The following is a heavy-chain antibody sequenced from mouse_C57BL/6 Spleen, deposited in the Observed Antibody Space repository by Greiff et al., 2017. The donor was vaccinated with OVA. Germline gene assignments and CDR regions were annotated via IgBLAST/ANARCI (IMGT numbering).Heavy chain of an antibody. J-gene: IGHJ3*01. CDR2: ISSGSSTI. CDR3: ARPSYGNPFAY. V-gene: IGHV5-17*01. Sequence: VQLKESGGGLVKPGGSLKLSCAASGFTFSDYGMHWVRQAPEKGLEWVAYISSGSSTIYYADTVKGRFTISRDNAKNTLFLQMTSLRSEDTAMYYCARPSYGNPFAYWGQGTLVTVSA. D-gene: IGHD2-1*01. CDR1: GFTFSDYG.